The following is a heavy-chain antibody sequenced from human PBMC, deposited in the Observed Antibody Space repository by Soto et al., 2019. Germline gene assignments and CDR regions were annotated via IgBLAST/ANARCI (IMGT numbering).Heavy chain of an antibody. D-gene: IGHD6-13*01. CDR2: INPNSGGT. CDR3: ARQSYSSSWYGRGAETYYGMDV. J-gene: IGHJ6*02. Sequence: GASVKVSCKASGYTFTGYYMHWVRQAPGQGLEWMGWINPNSGGTNYAQKFQGWVTMTRDTSISTAYMELSRLRSDDTAVYYCARQSYSSSWYGRGAETYYGMDVWGQGTTVNVSS. V-gene: IGHV1-2*04. CDR1: GYTFTGYY.